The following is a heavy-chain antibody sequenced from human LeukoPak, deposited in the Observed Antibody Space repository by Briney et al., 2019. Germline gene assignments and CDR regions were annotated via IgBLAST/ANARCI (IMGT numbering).Heavy chain of an antibody. CDR1: GFTFSSYE. J-gene: IGHJ4*02. Sequence: GGSLRLSCAASGFTFSSYEMNWVRQAPGKGLEWVSYIISSGSTIYYADSVKGRFTISRDNAKNSLYLQMNSLRGEDTAVYYCARDRGVYSRTLEDWGQGTLVTVSS. CDR3: ARDRGVYSRTLED. D-gene: IGHD6-13*01. V-gene: IGHV3-48*03. CDR2: IISSGSTI.